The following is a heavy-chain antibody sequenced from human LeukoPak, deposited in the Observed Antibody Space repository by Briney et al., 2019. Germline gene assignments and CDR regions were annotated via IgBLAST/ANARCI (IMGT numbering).Heavy chain of an antibody. CDR1: GLTFNSYG. D-gene: IGHD3-10*01. CDR3: AKGDAGGFDY. CDR2: IWYDGSNK. V-gene: IGHV3-33*06. Sequence: PGGSLRLSCAASGLTFNSYGMHWVRQAPGKGLEWVAVIWYDGSNKYYADSVKGRFTISRDNSKNTLYLQMNSLRVEDTAVYYCAKGDAGGFDYWGQGTLVTVSS. J-gene: IGHJ4*02.